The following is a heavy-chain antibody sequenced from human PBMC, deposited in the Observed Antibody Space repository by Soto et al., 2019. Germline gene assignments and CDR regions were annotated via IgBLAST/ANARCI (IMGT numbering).Heavy chain of an antibody. Sequence: EVQLVESGGGLVQPGGSLRLSCAASGLTLGDYWMNWVRQAPGKGLEWVANIKKDGSEKNYLDAVKGRFTISRDNSKNTLYLQMNSLRAEDTAFYYCAKVWGESGYCTRTSCLYYFDYWGRGTLVTVSS. CDR3: AKVWGESGYCTRTSCLYYFDY. D-gene: IGHD2-2*03. V-gene: IGHV3-7*05. CDR2: IKKDGSEK. J-gene: IGHJ4*02. CDR1: GLTLGDYW.